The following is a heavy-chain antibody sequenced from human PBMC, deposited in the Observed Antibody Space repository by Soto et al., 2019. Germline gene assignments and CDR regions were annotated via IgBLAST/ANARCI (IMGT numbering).Heavy chain of an antibody. Sequence: QVQLQESGPGLVKTSQTLSLTCTVSGGSISSGDYYWGWIRQPPGKGLEWIGYIYYSGSTYYNPALTSRVTISVGTSMTQFALKLSSVTAADTAVYYCARVGYYDSSGYCYGRVPDYWGQGTLVTVS. D-gene: IGHD3-22*01. CDR2: IYYSGST. CDR3: ARVGYYDSSGYCYGRVPDY. CDR1: GGSISSGDYY. V-gene: IGHV4-30-4*01. J-gene: IGHJ4*02.